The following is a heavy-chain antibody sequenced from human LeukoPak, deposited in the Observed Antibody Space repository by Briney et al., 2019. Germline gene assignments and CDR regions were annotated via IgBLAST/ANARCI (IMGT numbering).Heavy chain of an antibody. Sequence: PGGSLKLSCTASRFTFSSYGMSWVRQAPGKGLEWVASISGGGSTTYNTDAVKGRFTISRDYSKSTVSLQMSSLRVEDTAVYYCAKGGAYGSGSYFDYWGQGTLVTVFS. V-gene: IGHV3-23*01. CDR3: AKGGAYGSGSYFDY. CDR2: ISGGGSTT. CDR1: RFTFSSYG. J-gene: IGHJ4*02. D-gene: IGHD3-10*01.